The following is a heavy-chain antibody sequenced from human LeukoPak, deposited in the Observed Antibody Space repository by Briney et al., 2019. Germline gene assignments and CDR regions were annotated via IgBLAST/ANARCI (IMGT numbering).Heavy chain of an antibody. J-gene: IGHJ6*04. Sequence: SETLSLTCAVYGESFSGYYWSWIRQPPGKGLEWIGEINHSGSTNYNPSLKSRVTISVDTSRNQFSLKVSSVSAADTAVYYCARPMVRGVIIGSYYYGMDVWGKGTTVTVSS. CDR1: GESFSGYY. CDR3: ARPMVRGVIIGSYYYGMDV. V-gene: IGHV4-34*01. D-gene: IGHD3-10*01. CDR2: INHSGST.